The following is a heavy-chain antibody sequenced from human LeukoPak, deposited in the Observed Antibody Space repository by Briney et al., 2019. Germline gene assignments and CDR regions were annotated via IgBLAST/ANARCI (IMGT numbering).Heavy chain of an antibody. D-gene: IGHD6-13*01. Sequence: SETLSLTCTVSGGSISSYYWSWIRQPPGKGLEWIGYIYYSGSTNYNPSLKSRVTISVDTSKNQFSLKLSSVTAADTAVYYCARHGSSSWSFDYWGQGTLVTVSS. CDR2: IYYSGST. CDR3: ARHGSSSWSFDY. J-gene: IGHJ4*02. CDR1: GGSISSYY. V-gene: IGHV4-59*08.